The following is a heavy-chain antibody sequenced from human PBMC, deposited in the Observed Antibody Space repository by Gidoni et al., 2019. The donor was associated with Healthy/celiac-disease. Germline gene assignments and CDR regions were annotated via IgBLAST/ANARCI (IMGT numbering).Heavy chain of an antibody. CDR1: GYPFTSYA. V-gene: IGHV1-3*05. CDR3: ARDLLRYQLPYY. J-gene: IGHJ4*02. D-gene: IGHD2-2*01. CDR2: INAGNGNT. Sequence: QVQLVQSGAEEKKPGASVKVSCKASGYPFTSYAMHWVSQAPGQRLEWMGWINAGNGNTKYSQKFQGRVTITRDTSASTAYMELSSLRSEDTAVYYCARDLLRYQLPYYWGQGTLVTVSS.